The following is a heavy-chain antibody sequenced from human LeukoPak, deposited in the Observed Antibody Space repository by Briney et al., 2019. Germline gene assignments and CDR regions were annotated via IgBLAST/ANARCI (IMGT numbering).Heavy chain of an antibody. D-gene: IGHD4-11*01. Sequence: GASVKVSCKASGYTFTSYDINWVRQATGQGLEWMGWMNPNSGNTGYAQKFQGRVTITRNTSISTAYMELSSLRAEDTAVYYCARDLRTLSLTTTVSWFDPWGQGTLVTVSS. V-gene: IGHV1-8*03. CDR1: GYTFTSYD. CDR2: MNPNSGNT. J-gene: IGHJ5*02. CDR3: ARDLRTLSLTTTVSWFDP.